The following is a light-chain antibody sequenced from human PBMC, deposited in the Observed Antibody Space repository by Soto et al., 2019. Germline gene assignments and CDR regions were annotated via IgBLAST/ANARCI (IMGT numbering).Light chain of an antibody. CDR2: SAS. CDR3: QHYNSYSAA. J-gene: IGKJ1*01. CDR1: HYISTY. V-gene: IGKV1-27*01. Sequence: DIQMTQSPSSLSASVGGRVAISCRASHYISTYLNWYQQRPGQVLKLLIYSASNLQSGVPSRFSGSGSGTEFTLTISSLQPDDFAPYYCQHYNSYSAAFGQGTKVDIK.